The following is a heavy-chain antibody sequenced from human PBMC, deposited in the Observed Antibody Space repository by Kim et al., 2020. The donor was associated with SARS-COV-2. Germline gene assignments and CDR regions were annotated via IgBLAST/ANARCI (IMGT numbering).Heavy chain of an antibody. CDR1: GFTFSSYE. CDR2: ISRSGHTI. D-gene: IGHD3-22*01. CDR3: ARDIVVATRAFDY. J-gene: IGHJ4*02. Sequence: GGSLRLSCAASGFTFSSYEMNWVRQAPGKGLEWVSYISRSGHTIYYADSVKGRFTISRANAKNSLYLQMNSLRAEDTAVYYCARDIVVATRAFDYWGQGTLVTVSS. V-gene: IGHV3-48*03.